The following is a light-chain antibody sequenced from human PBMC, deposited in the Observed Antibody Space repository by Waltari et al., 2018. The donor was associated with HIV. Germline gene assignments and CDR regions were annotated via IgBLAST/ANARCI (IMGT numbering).Light chain of an antibody. Sequence: SYELTQPPSVSVSPGPTATIPCSGDQLGEKYFFWYQQKPGQAPVLVIYQDSKRPSAIRVPFSGSSSANTPTMTSSGTQAMDEADYFCHAWDTSTYVFGPGTKVTVL. V-gene: IGLV3-1*01. J-gene: IGLJ1*01. CDR3: HAWDTSTYV. CDR1: QLGEKY. CDR2: QDS.